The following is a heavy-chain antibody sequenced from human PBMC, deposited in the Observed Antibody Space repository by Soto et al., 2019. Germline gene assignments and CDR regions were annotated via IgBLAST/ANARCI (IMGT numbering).Heavy chain of an antibody. Sequence: SGGSLRLSCAASGFTFSSYAMHWVRQAPGKGLEWVAVISYDGSNKYYADSVKGRFTISRDNSKNTLYLQMNSLRAEDTAVYYCARVERGFDYWGQGTLVTVSS. V-gene: IGHV3-30-3*01. CDR2: ISYDGSNK. CDR1: GFTFSSYA. J-gene: IGHJ4*02. CDR3: ARVERGFDY.